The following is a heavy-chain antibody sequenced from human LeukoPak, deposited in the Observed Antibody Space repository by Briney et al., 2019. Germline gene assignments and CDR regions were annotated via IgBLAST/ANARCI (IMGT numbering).Heavy chain of an antibody. V-gene: IGHV3-23*01. J-gene: IGHJ4*02. Sequence: HSGGSLRLSCAASGFTFSSYAMSWVRQASGKGLEWVSAISGSGGSTYYADSVKGRFTISRDNSKNTLYLQMNSLRAEDTAVYYCAKETYYYGSGSYSPLDYWGQGTLVTVSS. CDR1: GFTFSSYA. CDR3: AKETYYYGSGSYSPLDY. CDR2: ISGSGGST. D-gene: IGHD3-10*01.